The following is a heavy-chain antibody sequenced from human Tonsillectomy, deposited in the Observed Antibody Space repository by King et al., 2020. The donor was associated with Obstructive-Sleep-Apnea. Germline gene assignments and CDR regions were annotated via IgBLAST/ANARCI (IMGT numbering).Heavy chain of an antibody. V-gene: IGHV1-69*10. D-gene: IGHD2-2*01. CDR1: GGTFNNHA. Sequence: QLVQSGAEVKKPGSSVKVSCRASGGTFNNHAISWVRQAPGQGLEWMGAIIPILGLATNAQKFQGRVTITADKSTSTASMELSSLRSDDTAVYYCARTWVWDIVVVPPVFTRLDPGGEGTLVPVPS. J-gene: IGHJ5*02. CDR3: ARTWVWDIVVVPPVFTRLDP. CDR2: IIPILGLA.